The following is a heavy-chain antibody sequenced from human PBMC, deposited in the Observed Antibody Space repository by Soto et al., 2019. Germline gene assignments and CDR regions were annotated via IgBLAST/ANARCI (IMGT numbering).Heavy chain of an antibody. V-gene: IGHV3-48*01. Sequence: EVQLVESGGGLVQPGGSLRLSCVVSGFSLSNYNMNWVRQAPGNGLEWVSYISSSSGTIYYADYVKGRFTISRDNAKNSLYLQMNSLRAEDTDMYYCARSFEYWGQGTLVTVST. CDR2: ISSSSGTI. CDR3: ARSFEY. J-gene: IGHJ4*02. CDR1: GFSLSNYN.